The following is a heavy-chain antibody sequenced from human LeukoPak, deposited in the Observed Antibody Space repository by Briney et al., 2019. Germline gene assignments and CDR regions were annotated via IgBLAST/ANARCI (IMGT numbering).Heavy chain of an antibody. V-gene: IGHV4-59*01. CDR1: GASIFNYY. J-gene: IGHJ1*01. D-gene: IGHD4/OR15-4a*01. CDR2: VYHSGRT. CDR3: ARDSRAKY. Sequence: SETLSLTCTVPGASIFNYYWSWIRQAPGKGLEWIGYVYHSGRTNYNPSLGSRVTMSLDTSTSQLSLNLTSVTTADTAVYFCARDSRAKYWGQGTLVCVSS.